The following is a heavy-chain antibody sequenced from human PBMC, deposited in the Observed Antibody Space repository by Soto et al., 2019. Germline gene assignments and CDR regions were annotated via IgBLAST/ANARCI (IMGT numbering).Heavy chain of an antibody. Sequence: HPGGSLRLSCAASGFTFSTYGMHWVRQTPGKGLEWVAVMWYDGSNKYYADSVKGRFTISRDNSKNTLYLQMNSLRAEDTAVYYCAKNPGYYYDSTGYHFDYWGQGTVVPSPQ. CDR2: MWYDGSNK. D-gene: IGHD3-22*01. CDR3: AKNPGYYYDSTGYHFDY. J-gene: IGHJ4*02. V-gene: IGHV3-33*06. CDR1: GFTFSTYG.